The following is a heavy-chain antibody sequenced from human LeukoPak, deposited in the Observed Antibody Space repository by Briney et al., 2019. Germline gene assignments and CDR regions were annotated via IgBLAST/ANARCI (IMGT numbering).Heavy chain of an antibody. CDR2: IWYDGSNK. CDR1: GLTFSSYG. V-gene: IGHV3-33*06. Sequence: GGSLRLSCAASGLTFSSYGMHWVRQAPGKGLEWVAVIWYDGSNKYYADSVKGRFTISRDNSKNTLYLQMNSLRAEDTAVYYCAKPNYYDSSGYYYSLDYWGQGTLVTVSS. D-gene: IGHD3-22*01. CDR3: AKPNYYDSSGYYYSLDY. J-gene: IGHJ4*02.